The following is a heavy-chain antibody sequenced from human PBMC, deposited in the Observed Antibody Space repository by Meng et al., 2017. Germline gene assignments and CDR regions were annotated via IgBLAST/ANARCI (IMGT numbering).Heavy chain of an antibody. J-gene: IGHJ3*02. Sequence: GSLKISCAASGFTFSSYSMNWVRQAPGKGLEWVSSISSSSSYIYYADSVKGRFTISRDNAKNSLYLQMNSLRAEDTAVYYCARDRRTSDYASAFDIWGQGTMVTVSS. CDR3: ARDRRTSDYASAFDI. CDR1: GFTFSSYS. D-gene: IGHD4-17*01. CDR2: ISSSSSYI. V-gene: IGHV3-21*01.